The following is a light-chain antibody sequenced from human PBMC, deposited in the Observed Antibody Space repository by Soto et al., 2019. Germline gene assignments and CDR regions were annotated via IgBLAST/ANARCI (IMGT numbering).Light chain of an antibody. V-gene: IGKV1-5*01. CDR3: QQYNSACT. CDR2: DAS. J-gene: IGKJ2*02. CDR1: QSISSW. Sequence: DIQMTQSPSTLSASVGDRVTITCRASQSISSWLAWYQQKPGKAPKLLNYDASSLESGVPSRFSGSGSGTEFTLTISSLQPDDFATYYCQQYNSACTFGQGTKLEIK.